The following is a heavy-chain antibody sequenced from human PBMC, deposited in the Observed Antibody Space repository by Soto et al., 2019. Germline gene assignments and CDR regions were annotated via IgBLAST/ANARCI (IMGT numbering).Heavy chain of an antibody. Sequence: SETLSLTCTVSGGSISSYYWSWIRQPPGKGLEWIGYIYYSGSTNYNPSLKSRVTISVDTSKNQFSLKLSSVTAADTAVYYCVTLHINIARGPITGFAYWGQGTLVTVS. V-gene: IGHV4-59*01. CDR1: GGSISSYY. CDR3: VTLHINIARGPITGFAY. CDR2: IYYSGST. J-gene: IGHJ4*02. D-gene: IGHD3-10*01.